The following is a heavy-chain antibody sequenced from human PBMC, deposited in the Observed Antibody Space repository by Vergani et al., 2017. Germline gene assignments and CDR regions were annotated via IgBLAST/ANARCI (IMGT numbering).Heavy chain of an antibody. CDR3: ARGPPYDSSGYPDY. D-gene: IGHD3-22*01. V-gene: IGHV1-69*02. Sequence: QVQLVQSGAEVKKPGSSVKVSCKASGATFRSNTISWVRQAPGQGLEWMGRIIPILGIANYAQKFQGRVTITADKSTSTAYMELSSLRSEDTAVYYCARGPPYDSSGYPDYWGQGTLVTVSS. J-gene: IGHJ4*02. CDR1: GATFRSNT. CDR2: IIPILGIA.